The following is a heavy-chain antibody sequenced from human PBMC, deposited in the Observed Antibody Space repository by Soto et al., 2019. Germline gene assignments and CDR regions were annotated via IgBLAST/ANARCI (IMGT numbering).Heavy chain of an antibody. CDR2: IWYDGSNK. CDR1: GFTFSSYG. V-gene: IGHV3-33*01. CDR3: ARNYGPGSTYYYGMDV. J-gene: IGHJ6*02. Sequence: GGSLRLSCAASGFTFSSYGMHWVRQAPGKGLEWVAVIWYDGSNKYYADSVKGRFTISRDNSKNTLYLQMNSLRAEDTAVYYCARNYGPGSTYYYGMDVWGQGTTVTVSS. D-gene: IGHD4-17*01.